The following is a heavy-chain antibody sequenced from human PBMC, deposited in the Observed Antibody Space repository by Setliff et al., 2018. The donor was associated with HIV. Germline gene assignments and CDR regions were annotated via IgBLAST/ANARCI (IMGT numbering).Heavy chain of an antibody. CDR2: IYDTGST. D-gene: IGHD3-10*01. V-gene: IGHV4-39*01. J-gene: IGHJ3*02. CDR1: GGSISSSHYY. CDR3: ARRNTMVRGIIIGPYDAFEM. Sequence: TLSLTCPVSGGSISSSHYYWGLIRQPPGKGLQWIGSIYDTGSTYYNPSLKSRVTISVDTSKNQFSLNLSSVTATDTAVYYCARRNTMVRGIIIGPYDAFEMLGQGTMVTVSS.